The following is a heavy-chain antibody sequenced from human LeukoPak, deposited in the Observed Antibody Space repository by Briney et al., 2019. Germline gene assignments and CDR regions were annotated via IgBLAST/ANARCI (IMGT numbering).Heavy chain of an antibody. CDR1: SYSFNRYG. J-gene: IGHJ4*02. V-gene: IGHV1-18*01. CDR3: ARSGRGTYYYFDL. CDR2: ISGYNGNT. D-gene: IGHD5-12*01. Sequence: WASVKVSCTASSYSFNRYGISWVRQAPGQGLEWMGWISGYNGNTNYAQKFLGRVSMTADTSTSTAYMELRSVTSDDTAVYYCARSGRGTYYYFDLWGQGTLVTVSS.